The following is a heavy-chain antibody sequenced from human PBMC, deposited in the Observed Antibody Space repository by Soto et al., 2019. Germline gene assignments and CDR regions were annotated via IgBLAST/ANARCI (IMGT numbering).Heavy chain of an antibody. CDR3: AKVGKEDSGPTYCRFDY. J-gene: IGHJ4*02. D-gene: IGHD3-10*01. CDR1: GGSIRSGGLY. CDR2: IHYSGGT. Sequence: QVQLQESGPGLVKPSQTLSLTCTVSGGSIRSGGLYWGWIRQHPGKGLEGVGYIHYSGGTSYNPPLQSQATLSVDTSTNQFSLNVGSVTAANTAVYYCAKVGKEDSGPTYCRFDYWGQGTLVTVSS. V-gene: IGHV4-31*01.